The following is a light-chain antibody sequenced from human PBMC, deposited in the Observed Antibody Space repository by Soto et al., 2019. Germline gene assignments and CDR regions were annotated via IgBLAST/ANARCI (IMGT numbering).Light chain of an antibody. V-gene: IGKV3D-20*02. Sequence: EIVLTQSPGTLSLSPGERATLSCRASQSVGSDYLAWYQQKPGQAPRIVIFGASGRATGIPDRFSGSGSGTDFTLTISRLEPEDFAVYYCQQRSSWPITFGQGTRLEIK. CDR1: QSVGSDY. CDR3: QQRSSWPIT. J-gene: IGKJ5*01. CDR2: GAS.